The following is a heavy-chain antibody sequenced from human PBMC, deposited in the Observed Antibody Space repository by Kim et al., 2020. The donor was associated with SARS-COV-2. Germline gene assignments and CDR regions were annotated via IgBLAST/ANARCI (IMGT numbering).Heavy chain of an antibody. CDR3: ARDLYYYDSSGFYYYYYG. V-gene: IGHV3-30*04. D-gene: IGHD3-22*01. J-gene: IGHJ6*01. CDR2: ISYDGSNK. Sequence: GGSLRLSCAASGFTFSSYAMHWVRQAPGKGLEWVAVISYDGSNKYYADSVKGRFTISRDNSKNTLYLQMNSLRAEDTAVYYCARDLYYYDSSGFYYYYYG. CDR1: GFTFSSYA.